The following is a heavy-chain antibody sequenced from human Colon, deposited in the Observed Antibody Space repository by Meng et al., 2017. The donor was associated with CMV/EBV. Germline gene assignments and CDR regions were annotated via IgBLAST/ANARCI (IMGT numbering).Heavy chain of an antibody. D-gene: IGHD1-14*01. CDR2: IQPNTGAT. Sequence: QLVQSGPGVKMPGASKKVSLKASGHTFTVYCNQWVRHAHGPGHGWVGWIQPNTGATYYGKNFQGRVALTRETSTTTAYMEMTSLTSDDTAVYFCSGLKYFASENQNPSFDFWGQGTLVTVSS. V-gene: IGHV1-2*02. CDR3: SGLKYFASENQNPSFDF. J-gene: IGHJ4*02. CDR1: GHTFTVYC.